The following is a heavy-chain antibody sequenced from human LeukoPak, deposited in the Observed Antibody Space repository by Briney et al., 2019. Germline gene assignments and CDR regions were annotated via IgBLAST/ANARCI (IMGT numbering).Heavy chain of an antibody. Sequence: GASLLLSGAASGFTFSSYSMNWVRPAPGEGLEWVSSISSSSSYIYYADSVKGRFTISRDNDKNALYLQMNSLRAEDTGVYFCARGQTLTFWGQGTLVTVSS. J-gene: IGHJ4*02. CDR3: ARGQTLTF. CDR2: ISSSSSYI. CDR1: GFTFSSYS. V-gene: IGHV3-21*06.